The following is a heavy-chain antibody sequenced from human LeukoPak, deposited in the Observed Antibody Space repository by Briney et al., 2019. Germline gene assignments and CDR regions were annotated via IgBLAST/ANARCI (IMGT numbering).Heavy chain of an antibody. CDR1: GFTFSSYS. Sequence: GGSLRLSCAASGFTFSSYSMNWVRQAPGKGLEWGSSISISSGYIYYAHSLKSRVTISRDNTKNSLYLQMNSLRAEDTAVYYCARDTYSSSSFAYWGQGTLVTVSS. J-gene: IGHJ4*02. D-gene: IGHD6-6*01. V-gene: IGHV3-21*01. CDR3: ARDTYSSSSFAY. CDR2: ISISSGYI.